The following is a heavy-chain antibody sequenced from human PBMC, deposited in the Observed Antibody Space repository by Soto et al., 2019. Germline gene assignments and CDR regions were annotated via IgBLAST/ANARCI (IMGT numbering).Heavy chain of an antibody. CDR3: ARDRSTYGGGGTGEVKENWFDP. V-gene: IGHV4-59*01. D-gene: IGHD2-8*01. CDR1: GGSISHYH. CDR2: AYYSGST. J-gene: IGHJ5*02. Sequence: KTXETLSLTCPVSGGSISHYHWSWIRQSPGKGLEWIGYAYYSGSTDYNPSLKSRVTMSLDTSKNQVSLKLNSVTNADTAVYYCARDRSTYGGGGTGEVKENWFDPWGPGTLVTVYS.